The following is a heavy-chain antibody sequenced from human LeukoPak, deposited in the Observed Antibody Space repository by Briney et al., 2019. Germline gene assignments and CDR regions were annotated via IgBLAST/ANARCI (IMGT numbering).Heavy chain of an antibody. CDR3: ARAGQPKYYYGSGSYHPFVDY. D-gene: IGHD3-10*01. V-gene: IGHV4-4*07. J-gene: IGHJ4*02. CDR2: IYTSEST. Sequence: SETLSLTCTVSGGSISSYYWSWIRQPAGKGLEWIGRIYTSESTNYNPSLKSRVTISVDTSKNQFSLKLSSVTAADTAVYYCARAGQPKYYYGSGSYHPFVDYWGQGTLVTVSS. CDR1: GGSISSYY.